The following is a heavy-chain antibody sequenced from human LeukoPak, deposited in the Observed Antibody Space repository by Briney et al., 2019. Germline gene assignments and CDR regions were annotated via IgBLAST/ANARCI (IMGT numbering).Heavy chain of an antibody. CDR2: IGGCDDNT. V-gene: IGHV3-23*01. CDR1: GFTFNSFS. J-gene: IGHJ4*02. Sequence: PGGPLRLSCGASGFTFNSFSISWVRHAPRQGLQWVSAIGGCDDNTWYADSVKGRFTISRDNSKNTLYLQMNSLRAEDTAMYYCAKDLWASETVVGTSRLADYWGQGTLVTVSS. D-gene: IGHD6-19*01. CDR3: AKDLWASETVVGTSRLADY.